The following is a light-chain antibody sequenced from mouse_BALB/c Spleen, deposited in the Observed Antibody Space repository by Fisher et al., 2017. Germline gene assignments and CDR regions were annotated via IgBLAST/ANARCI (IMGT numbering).Light chain of an antibody. CDR1: SSVSY. CDR3: QQWSSYPPT. Sequence: IVMTQSPAIMSASPGEKVTMTCSASSSVSYMYWYQQKPGSSPRLLIYDTSNLASGVPARFSGSGSGTSYSLTISSMEAEDAATYYCQQWSSYPPTFGGGTKLEIK. CDR2: DTS. J-gene: IGKJ2*01. V-gene: IGKV4-55*01.